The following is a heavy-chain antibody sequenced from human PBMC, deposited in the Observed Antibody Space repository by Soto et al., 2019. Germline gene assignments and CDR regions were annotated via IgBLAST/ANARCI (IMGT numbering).Heavy chain of an antibody. CDR1: GSTFSSYS. CDR2: ISSSSSYI. J-gene: IGHJ6*02. D-gene: IGHD3-22*01. CDR3: ARVMNYYDSSGYPNGMDV. Sequence: GGSLRLSCAASGSTFSSYSMNWVRQAPGKGLEWVSSISSSSSYIYYADSVKGRFTISRDNAKNSLYLQMNSLRAEDTAVYYCARVMNYYDSSGYPNGMDVWGQGTTVTVSS. V-gene: IGHV3-21*01.